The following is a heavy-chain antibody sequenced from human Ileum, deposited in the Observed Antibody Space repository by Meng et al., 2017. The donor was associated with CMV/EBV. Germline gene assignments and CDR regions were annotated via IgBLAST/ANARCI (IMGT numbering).Heavy chain of an antibody. V-gene: IGHV1-69*10. CDR2: IIPILDRP. Sequence: SVKVSCKASGGTFNSYGISWVRQAPGQGLEWMGGIIPILDRPNYAQKFQGRVTITADKSTNTAYMELTSLRSEDTAVYYCARDRGNGYYDFWSGYYPSYYYGMDVWGQGTTVTVSS. CDR3: ARDRGNGYYDFWSGYYPSYYYGMDV. CDR1: GGTFNSYG. D-gene: IGHD3-3*01. J-gene: IGHJ6*02.